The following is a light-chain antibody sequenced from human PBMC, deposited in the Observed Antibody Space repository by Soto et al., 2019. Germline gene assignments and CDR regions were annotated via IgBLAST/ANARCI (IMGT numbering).Light chain of an antibody. Sequence: EIVLKKSPGTLSLSPGERATLSCRASQSLSSSQLAWYQQKPGQAPRLLIHDASSRATGISYRFTGSGSGTDFTLTITTLQPEDFAVYYCQQYSSSPRTFGLGTKVDIK. J-gene: IGKJ1*01. V-gene: IGKV3-20*01. CDR1: QSLSSSQ. CDR2: DAS. CDR3: QQYSSSPRT.